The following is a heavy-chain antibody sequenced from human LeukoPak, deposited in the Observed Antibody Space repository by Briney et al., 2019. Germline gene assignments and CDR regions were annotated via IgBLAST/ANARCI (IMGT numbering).Heavy chain of an antibody. D-gene: IGHD4-11*01. CDR2: AYGDGGSQ. CDR1: GFPFSGYG. Sequence: GGSLRPSCAASGFPFSGYGMHWVRQAPGKGLEWVAVAYGDGGSQYYADSVKGRFSISKDISKNTLSLQMNSLRAEDTAVYSCATGGNFYYSHWGQGTLVTVSS. J-gene: IGHJ1*01. V-gene: IGHV3-33*01. CDR3: ATGGNFYYSH.